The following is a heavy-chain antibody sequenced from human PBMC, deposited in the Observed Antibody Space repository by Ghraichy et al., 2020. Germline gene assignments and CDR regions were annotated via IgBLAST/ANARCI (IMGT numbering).Heavy chain of an antibody. CDR2: IKQDGSER. CDR1: GFTFNTSW. D-gene: IGHD3-3*01. V-gene: IGHV3-7*03. CDR3: ARLAFWSGYPTYYYHSGMDV. Sequence: GGSLRLSCAASGFTFNTSWMTWVRQAPGKGLEWVANIKQDGSERHYVDSVMGRFTISRDNAKNSLYLQMNSLRAEDTAVYYCARLAFWSGYPTYYYHSGMDVWGQGTTVTVSS. J-gene: IGHJ6*02.